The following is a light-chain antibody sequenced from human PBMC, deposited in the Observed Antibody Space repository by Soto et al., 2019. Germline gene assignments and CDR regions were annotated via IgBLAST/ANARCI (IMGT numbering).Light chain of an antibody. CDR1: SSDIGRNY. J-gene: IGLJ1*01. CDR3: GTWDSSLTTYV. Sequence: QSVLTQPPSVSAAPGQKVTISCSGSSSDIGRNYVSWYQHLPGTAPKLLIYENNKRPSGIPDRLSGSKSVSSATLGITGLQTGDEADYYCGTWDSSLTTYVFGPGTKLTVL. V-gene: IGLV1-51*02. CDR2: ENN.